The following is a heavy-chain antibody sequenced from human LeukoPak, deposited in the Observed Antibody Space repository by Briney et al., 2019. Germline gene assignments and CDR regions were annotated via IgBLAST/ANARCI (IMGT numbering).Heavy chain of an antibody. CDR2: INHSGST. CDR1: GGSFSGYY. J-gene: IGHJ6*03. D-gene: IGHD3-16*01. CDR3: ARLFGGYYMDV. Sequence: PSETLSLTCAVYGGSFSGYYWSWIRQPPGKGLEWIGEINHSGSTNYNPSLKSRVTISVDTSKNQFSLKLSSVTAADTAVYYCARLFGGYYMDVWGKGTTVTISS. V-gene: IGHV4-34*01.